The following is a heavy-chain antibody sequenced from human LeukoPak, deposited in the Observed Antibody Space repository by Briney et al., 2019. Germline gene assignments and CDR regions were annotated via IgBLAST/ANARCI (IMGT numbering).Heavy chain of an antibody. CDR2: LYSNSIT. CDR3: ARGITMMMVAPGY. D-gene: IGHD3-22*01. V-gene: IGHV3-53*01. Sequence: PGGSLRLSCAASGLTVSSTYMTWVRQAPGKGLEWVSVLYSNSITYYADSVKGRFTISRDSSKNTLYLQMNSLRAEDTAVYYCARGITMMMVAPGYWGQGTLVTVSS. CDR1: GLTVSSTY. J-gene: IGHJ4*02.